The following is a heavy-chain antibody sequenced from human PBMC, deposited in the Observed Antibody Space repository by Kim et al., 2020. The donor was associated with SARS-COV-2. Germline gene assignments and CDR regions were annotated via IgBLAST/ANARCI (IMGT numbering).Heavy chain of an antibody. V-gene: IGHV4-34*01. J-gene: IGHJ6*02. D-gene: IGHD1-1*01. CDR1: GGSFSGYY. CDR2: INHSGST. Sequence: SETLSLTCAVYGGSFSGYYWSWIRQPPGKGLEWIGEINHSGSTNYNPSLKSRVTISVDTSKNQFSLKLSSVTAADTAVYYCARGRTTGTTYYLVNYGMDVWGQGTTVTVSS. CDR3: ARGRTTGTTYYLVNYGMDV.